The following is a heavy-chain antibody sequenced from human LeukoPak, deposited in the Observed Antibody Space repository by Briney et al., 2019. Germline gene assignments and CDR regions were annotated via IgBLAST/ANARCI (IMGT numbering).Heavy chain of an antibody. CDR1: GVTFSSYS. D-gene: IGHD3-10*01. Sequence: PGGSLRLSCAASGVTFSSYSMNWVRQAPGKGLEWVSYISSSSSTIYYADSVKGRFTISRDNAKNSLYLQMNSLRDEDTAVYYCASMMVRGDPLYYYYYGMDVWGQGTTVTVSS. CDR3: ASMMVRGDPLYYYYYGMDV. V-gene: IGHV3-48*02. J-gene: IGHJ6*02. CDR2: ISSSSSTI.